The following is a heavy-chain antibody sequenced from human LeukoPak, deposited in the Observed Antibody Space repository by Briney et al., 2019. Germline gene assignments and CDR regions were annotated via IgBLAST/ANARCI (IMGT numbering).Heavy chain of an antibody. CDR3: AQSNSVRLGPESYDYFYVDV. J-gene: IGHJ6*03. D-gene: IGHD3-16*01. Sequence: SQTLSLTCAISGDSVSSNSAAWNWIRQSPSRGLEWLGRTYYRSKWYYDYATSVKGRITINPDTSKNQFSLQLSSVTSEDTAVYYSAQSNSVRLGPESYDYFYVDVWGKGTTITVSS. V-gene: IGHV6-1*01. CDR2: TYYRSKWYY. CDR1: GDSVSSNSAA.